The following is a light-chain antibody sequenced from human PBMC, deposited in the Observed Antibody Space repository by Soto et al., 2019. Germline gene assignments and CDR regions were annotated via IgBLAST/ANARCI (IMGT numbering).Light chain of an antibody. CDR1: QSLSSN. J-gene: IGKJ5*01. V-gene: IGKV3-15*01. Sequence: EIVMTQSPATLSVSPGERATLSCRASQSLSSNLAWYQQKPGQAPRLLIYGASTRATGIPARISGSGSGTEFTRTIRSLQSEDFAVYYCQRYDNWPIAFGPGTRLDFK. CDR2: GAS. CDR3: QRYDNWPIA.